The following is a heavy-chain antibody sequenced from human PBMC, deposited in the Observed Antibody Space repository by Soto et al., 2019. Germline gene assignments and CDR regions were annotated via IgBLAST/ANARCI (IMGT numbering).Heavy chain of an antibody. V-gene: IGHV4-4*02. CDR1: GGSISSSYW. CDR3: ARSPDSSGYYPRRYYYGMDV. D-gene: IGHD3-22*01. Sequence: SETLSLTCAVSGGSISSSYWWSWVRQPPGKGLEWIGEIYHSGSTNYNPSLKSRVTISVDKSKNQFSLKLSSVTAADTAVYFCARSPDSSGYYPRRYYYGMDVWGQGTTVTVSS. CDR2: IYHSGST. J-gene: IGHJ6*02.